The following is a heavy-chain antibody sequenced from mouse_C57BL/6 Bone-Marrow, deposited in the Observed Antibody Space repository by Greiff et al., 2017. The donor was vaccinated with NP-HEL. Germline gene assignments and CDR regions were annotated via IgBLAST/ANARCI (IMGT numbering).Heavy chain of an antibody. Sequence: VQLQQPGAELVRPGTSVKVSCKASGYAFTNYLIAWVKQRPGQGLEWIGVINPGGGGPNYNEKFKGKATLTADKSSSTAYMQLSSLTSEDSAGYFCARRSSYDYFDYWGQGTTLTVSS. CDR3: ARRSSYDYFDY. CDR2: INPGGGGP. D-gene: IGHD1-1*01. CDR1: GYAFTNYL. V-gene: IGHV1-54*01. J-gene: IGHJ2*01.